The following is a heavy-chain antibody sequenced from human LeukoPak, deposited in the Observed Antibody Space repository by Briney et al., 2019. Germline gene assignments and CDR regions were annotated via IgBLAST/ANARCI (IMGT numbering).Heavy chain of an antibody. Sequence: ASVKVFCKASGYTFTSYDINWVRQATGQGLEWMGWMNPNSGNTGYAQKFQGRVTMTRNTSISTAYMELSSLRSEDTAVYYCARAPVVVITTAPFQHWGQGTLVTVSS. J-gene: IGHJ1*01. D-gene: IGHD3-22*01. CDR2: MNPNSGNT. CDR3: ARAPVVVITTAPFQH. CDR1: GYTFTSYD. V-gene: IGHV1-8*01.